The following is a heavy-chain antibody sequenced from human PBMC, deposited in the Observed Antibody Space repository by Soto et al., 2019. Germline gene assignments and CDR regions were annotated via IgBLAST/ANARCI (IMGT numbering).Heavy chain of an antibody. J-gene: IGHJ4*02. CDR2: ISYDGSNK. CDR3: AKTRDYIWGSYLSYFDY. CDR1: GFTFSSYG. Sequence: GGSLRLCCAASGFTFSSYGMHWVRQAPGKGLEWVAVISYDGSNKYYADSVKGRFTISRDNSKNTLYLQMNSLRAEDTAVYYCAKTRDYIWGSYLSYFDYWGQGVLVTVSS. D-gene: IGHD3-16*01. V-gene: IGHV3-30*18.